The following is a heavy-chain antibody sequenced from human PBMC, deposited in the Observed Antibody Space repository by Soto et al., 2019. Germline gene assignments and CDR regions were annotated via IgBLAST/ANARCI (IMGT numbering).Heavy chain of an antibody. CDR3: AKQLRGSGWYPLDS. J-gene: IGHJ4*02. Sequence: PGGSLRLSXTASEFSLSSSDMRWVRRAPGKGLEWLAVSSFDGTQQFYGDSVKGRFTVSRDNSNNTLYLEMNSLKTEDTAVYYCAKQLRGSGWYPLDSWGQGTPVTVSS. V-gene: IGHV3-30*18. CDR2: SSFDGTQQ. D-gene: IGHD6-19*01. CDR1: EFSLSSSD.